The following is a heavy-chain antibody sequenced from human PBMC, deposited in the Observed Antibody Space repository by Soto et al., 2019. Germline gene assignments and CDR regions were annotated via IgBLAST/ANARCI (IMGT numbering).Heavy chain of an antibody. CDR1: GGTFGNSA. V-gene: IGHV1-69*12. J-gene: IGHJ5*02. CDR2: IVPMFGTA. CDR3: ARDGDPQSAFGSGPLGGGRFDP. D-gene: IGHD2-21*01. Sequence: QVQLVQSGAEVKKPGSSVNVSCKTSGGTFGNSAVPWVRQAPGQGLEWLGGIVPMFGTANYAQKFQGRVTITADESTIPAYMELSSLKTDDTAVYYCARDGDPQSAFGSGPLGGGRFDPWGQGTLVTVSS.